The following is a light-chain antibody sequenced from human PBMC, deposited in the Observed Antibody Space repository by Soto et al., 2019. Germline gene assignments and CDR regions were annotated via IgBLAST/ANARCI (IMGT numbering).Light chain of an antibody. J-gene: IGKJ1*01. CDR2: GTS. CDR1: QNVGSAY. CDR3: HQYGGSRWT. V-gene: IGKV3-20*01. Sequence: EIVLTQSPGTLSLSPGDRASLSCRASQNVGSAYLAWYQHKPGQAPRLLIFGTSSRATGIPDRFSGSGSGTDFTLTISRLEAEDFAVYYCHQYGGSRWTFGQGTKVEAK.